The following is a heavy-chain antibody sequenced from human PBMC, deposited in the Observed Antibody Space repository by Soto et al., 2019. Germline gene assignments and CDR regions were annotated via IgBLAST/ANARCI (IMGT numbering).Heavy chain of an antibody. CDR1: GFSFSNAW. J-gene: IGHJ6*02. CDR2: IKSKTDGGTT. V-gene: IGHV3-15*07. D-gene: IGHD2-15*01. CDR3: TTGGMVNVYYYYGMDV. Sequence: PGGSLRLSCGASGFSFSNAWMKWVRQAPGKGLEWVGRIKSKTDGGTTDYAAPVKGRFTISRDDSKNTLYLQMNSLKTEDTAVYYCTTGGMVNVYYYYGMDVWGQGTTVTVSS.